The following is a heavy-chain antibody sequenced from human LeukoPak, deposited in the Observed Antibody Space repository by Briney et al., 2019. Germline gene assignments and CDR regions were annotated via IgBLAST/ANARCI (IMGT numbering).Heavy chain of an antibody. CDR2: ISAYNGNT. CDR1: GYTFTSYG. Sequence: ASVKVSCKASGYTFTSYGISWVRQAPGQGLEWMGWISAYNGNTNYAKKLQGRVTMTTDTSTSTAYMELRSLRSDDTAVYYCARHPGLRYSYGVEYWFDPWGQGTLVTVSS. D-gene: IGHD5-18*01. CDR3: ARHPGLRYSYGVEYWFDP. V-gene: IGHV1-18*04. J-gene: IGHJ5*02.